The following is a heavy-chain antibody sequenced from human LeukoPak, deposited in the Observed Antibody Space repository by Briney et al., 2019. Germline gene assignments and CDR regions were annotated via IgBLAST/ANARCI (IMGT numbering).Heavy chain of an antibody. D-gene: IGHD5-18*01. J-gene: IGHJ4*02. V-gene: IGHV4-59*08. Sequence: SETLSLTCTVSGCTFSSYYRSWIRQPPGKGLEWIGYIYYSGSTNYNPSLMSRVTISLDTSKNQFFLKLSSVTAADTAVYYFARGDTAFDCWGQGTLVTVSS. CDR3: ARGDTAFDC. CDR1: GCTFSSYY. CDR2: IYYSGST.